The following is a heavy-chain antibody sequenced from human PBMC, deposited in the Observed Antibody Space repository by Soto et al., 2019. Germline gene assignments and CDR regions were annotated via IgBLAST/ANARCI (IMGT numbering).Heavy chain of an antibody. Sequence: GGSLRLSCAASGFTLSSYGMHWVRQAPGKGLEWVAVISYDGSNKYYADSVKGRFTISRDNSKNTLYLQMNSLRAEDTAVYHCANLNGSGSPVWGQGTMVTVSS. D-gene: IGHD3-10*01. V-gene: IGHV3-30*18. CDR1: GFTLSSYG. J-gene: IGHJ3*01. CDR2: ISYDGSNK. CDR3: ANLNGSGSPV.